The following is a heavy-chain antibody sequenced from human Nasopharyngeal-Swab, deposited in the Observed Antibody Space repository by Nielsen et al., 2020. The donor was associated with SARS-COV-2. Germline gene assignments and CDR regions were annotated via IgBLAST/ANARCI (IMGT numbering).Heavy chain of an antibody. Sequence: GGSLRLSCAASGFTVSSNYMSWVRQAPGKGLEWVSVIYSGGSTYYADSVKGRFTISRDNSKNTLYLQMNSLRAEDTAVYYCARGGGDDYVWGSYNYYLDYWGQGTLVTVSS. V-gene: IGHV3-53*01. D-gene: IGHD3-16*01. J-gene: IGHJ4*02. CDR2: IYSGGST. CDR1: GFTVSSNY. CDR3: ARGGGDDYVWGSYNYYLDY.